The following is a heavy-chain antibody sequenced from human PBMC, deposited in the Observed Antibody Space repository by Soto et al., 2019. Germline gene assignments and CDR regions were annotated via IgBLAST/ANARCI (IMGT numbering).Heavy chain of an antibody. CDR2: IWSDGSNE. CDR3: ARDGGWVFDF. J-gene: IGHJ4*02. D-gene: IGHD6-19*01. V-gene: IGHV3-33*01. CDR1: GFTFSRAG. Sequence: QVQLVESGGGVVQPGSSLRLSCVASGFTFSRAGMHWVRQAPGKGVEWVANIWSDGSNERYVDSVKGRFTISRDNSKNTLYLQMNSLRVEDTAVYYCARDGGWVFDFWGQGILVTVSS.